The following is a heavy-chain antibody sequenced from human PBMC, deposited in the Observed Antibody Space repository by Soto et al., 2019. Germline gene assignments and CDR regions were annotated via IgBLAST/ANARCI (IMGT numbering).Heavy chain of an antibody. Sequence: GGSLRLSCAASGFTVSSNYMSWVRQAPGKGLEWVSVIYSGGSTYYADSVKGRFTISRDNSKNTLYLQMNSLRAEDTAVYYCARGAGYCSSNSCERTGLGYYYGMDVWGQGTTVTVSS. V-gene: IGHV3-53*01. D-gene: IGHD2-2*01. J-gene: IGHJ6*02. CDR1: GFTVSSNY. CDR3: ARGAGYCSSNSCERTGLGYYYGMDV. CDR2: IYSGGST.